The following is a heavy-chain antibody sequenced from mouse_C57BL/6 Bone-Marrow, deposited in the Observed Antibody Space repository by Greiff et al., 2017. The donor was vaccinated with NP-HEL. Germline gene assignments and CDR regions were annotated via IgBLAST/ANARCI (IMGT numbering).Heavy chain of an antibody. CDR3: ARSGEWLLPAWFAY. D-gene: IGHD2-3*01. CDR2: IYPGSGST. J-gene: IGHJ3*01. CDR1: GYTFTSYW. V-gene: IGHV1-55*01. Sequence: QVQLKQPGAELVKPGASVKMSCKASGYTFTSYWITWVKQRPGQGLEWIGDIYPGSGSTNYNEKFKSKATLTVDTSSSTAYMQLSSLTSEDSAVYYCARSGEWLLPAWFAYWGQGTLVTVSA.